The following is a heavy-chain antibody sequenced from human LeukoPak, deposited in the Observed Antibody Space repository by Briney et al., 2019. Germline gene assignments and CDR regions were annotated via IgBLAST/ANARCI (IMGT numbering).Heavy chain of an antibody. CDR3: ARRESYYAFDI. Sequence: SETLSLTCTVSGGSISSYYWSWIRQPPGKGLEWIGYIYYSGSTNYNPSLKSRVTISVDTSKNQFSLKLSSVTAADTAVYYCARRESYYAFDIWGQGTTVTVSS. D-gene: IGHD1-26*01. CDR2: IYYSGST. CDR1: GGSISSYY. V-gene: IGHV4-59*08. J-gene: IGHJ3*02.